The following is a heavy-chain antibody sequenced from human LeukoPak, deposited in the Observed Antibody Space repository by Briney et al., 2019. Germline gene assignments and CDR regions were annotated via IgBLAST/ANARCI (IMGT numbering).Heavy chain of an antibody. CDR2: ISYDGSNK. V-gene: IGHV3-30*18. Sequence: GRPLSHACGASGCTCRSHGMHGVRQATGKGLEWVAVISYDGSNKYYADSVKGRFTISRDHSKSTLYLQMNSLRAEDTAVYYCAKGWFGEPLDYWGQGTLVTVSS. J-gene: IGHJ4*02. CDR1: GCTCRSHG. D-gene: IGHD3-10*01. CDR3: AKGWFGEPLDY.